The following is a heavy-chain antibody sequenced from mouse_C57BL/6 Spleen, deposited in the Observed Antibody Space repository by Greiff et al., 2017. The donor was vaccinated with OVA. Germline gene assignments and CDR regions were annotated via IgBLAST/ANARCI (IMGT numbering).Heavy chain of an antibody. V-gene: IGHV1-69*01. CDR3: AKAYYYGISLGYFDV. CDR2: IDPSDSYT. Sequence: VQLQQSGAELVMPGASVKLSCKASGYTFTSYWMHWVKQRPGQGLEWIGEIDPSDSYTNYNQKFKGKSTLTVDKSSSTAYMQLSSLTSEDSAVYYCAKAYYYGISLGYFDVWGTGTTVTVSS. CDR1: GYTFTSYW. J-gene: IGHJ1*03. D-gene: IGHD1-1*01.